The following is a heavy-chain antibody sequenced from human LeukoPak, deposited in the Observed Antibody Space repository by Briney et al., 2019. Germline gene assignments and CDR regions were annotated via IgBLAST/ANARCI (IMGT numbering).Heavy chain of an antibody. Sequence: SETLSLTCTVSGGSISSYYWSWIRQPPGKGLELIGYIYYSGNTNYNPSLKSRVTISIDTSKKQFSLKLTSVTAADTAVYYCAREQISMIRGFDNWGQGTLVTVPS. CDR3: AREQISMIRGFDN. D-gene: IGHD3-10*01. J-gene: IGHJ4*02. CDR1: GGSISSYY. CDR2: IYYSGNT. V-gene: IGHV4-59*01.